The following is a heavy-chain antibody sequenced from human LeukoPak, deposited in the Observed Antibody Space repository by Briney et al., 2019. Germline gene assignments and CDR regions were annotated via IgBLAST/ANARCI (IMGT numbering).Heavy chain of an antibody. CDR1: GFTFSSYW. J-gene: IGHJ4*02. CDR2: IKQDGSEK. Sequence: GGSLRLSCAASGFTFSSYWMSWVRQAPGKGLEWVANIKQDGSEKYYVDSVKGRFTISRDNAKNSLYLQMNSLRAEDTAVYYCARDRRRFLEWLLYPGLDYWGQGTLVTVSS. D-gene: IGHD3-3*01. V-gene: IGHV3-7*01. CDR3: ARDRRRFLEWLLYPGLDY.